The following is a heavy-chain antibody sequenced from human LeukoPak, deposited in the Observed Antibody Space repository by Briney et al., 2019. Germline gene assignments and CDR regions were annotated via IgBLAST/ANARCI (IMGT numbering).Heavy chain of an antibody. CDR1: GGSISSYY. D-gene: IGHD3-9*01. CDR2: IYYSGST. Sequence: SETLSLTCTVSGGSISSYYWSWIRQPPGKGLEWIGYIYYSGSTNYNPSLKSRVTISVDTSKNQFSLKLSSVTAADTAVYYCARRGDHYDISSWGQGTLVTVSS. J-gene: IGHJ4*02. V-gene: IGHV4-59*08. CDR3: ARRGDHYDISS.